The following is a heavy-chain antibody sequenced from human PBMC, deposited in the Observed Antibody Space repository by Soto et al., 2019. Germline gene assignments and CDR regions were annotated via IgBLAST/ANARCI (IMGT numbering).Heavy chain of an antibody. CDR3: ARVVRGIAVVGSFDY. CDR1: GGSISSYY. D-gene: IGHD6-19*01. V-gene: IGHV4-59*01. J-gene: IGHJ4*02. CDR2: IYYSGST. Sequence: PSETLSLTCTVSGGSISSYYWSWIRQPPGKGLEWIGYIYYSGSTNYNPSLKSRVTISVDTSKNQFSLKLSSVTAADTAVYYCARVVRGIAVVGSFDYWGQGTLVTVSS.